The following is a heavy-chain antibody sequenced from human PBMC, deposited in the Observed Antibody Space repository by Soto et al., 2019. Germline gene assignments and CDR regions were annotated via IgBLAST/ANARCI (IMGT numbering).Heavy chain of an antibody. V-gene: IGHV4-31*03. CDR1: GGSISSGRFY. D-gene: IGHD3-9*01. CDR2: ISDSGSS. CDR3: ARTTFSDVFTAYYSLFDY. Sequence: QVQLQESGPGLVKPSQTLTLTCTVSGGSISSGRFYWSWIRQHPGKGLEWIGHISDSGSSYYNPSLESRVTISVDTSKNPFSLKLSAVTAADTAVYFCARTTFSDVFTAYYSLFDYWGQGTMVTVSS. J-gene: IGHJ4*02.